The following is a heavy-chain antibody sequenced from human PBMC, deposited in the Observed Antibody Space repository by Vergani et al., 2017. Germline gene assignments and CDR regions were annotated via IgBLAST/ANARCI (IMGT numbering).Heavy chain of an antibody. D-gene: IGHD1-26*01. CDR1: GFTVSSNY. V-gene: IGHV3-53*02. Sequence: EVQLVETGGGLIQPGGSLRLSCAASGFTVSSNYMSWVRQAPGKGLEWVSVIYSGGSTYYADSVKGRFTIPRDNSKNTLYLQMNSLRAEDTAVYYCAREGWELLRAFDIWGQGTMVTVSS. J-gene: IGHJ3*02. CDR2: IYSGGST. CDR3: AREGWELLRAFDI.